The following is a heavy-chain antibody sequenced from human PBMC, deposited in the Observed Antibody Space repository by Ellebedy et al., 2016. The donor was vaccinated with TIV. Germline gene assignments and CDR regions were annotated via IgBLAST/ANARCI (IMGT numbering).Heavy chain of an antibody. D-gene: IGHD3-10*01. CDR2: INHSGST. V-gene: IGHV4-34*01. Sequence: SETLSLXCAVYGGSFSGYYWSWIRQPPGKGLEWIGEINHSGSTNYNPSLKSRVTISVDTSKNQFSLKLSSVTAADTAVYYCASGRGVFDYWGQGTLVTVSS. J-gene: IGHJ4*02. CDR3: ASGRGVFDY. CDR1: GGSFSGYY.